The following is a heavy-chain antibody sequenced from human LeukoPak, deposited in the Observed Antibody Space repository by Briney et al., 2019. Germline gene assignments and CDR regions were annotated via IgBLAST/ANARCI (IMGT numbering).Heavy chain of an antibody. V-gene: IGHV4-4*09. Sequence: SETLSLTCTVSGGSISSYYWSWIRQPPGKGLEWIGYIYTSGSTNYNPSHKSRVTISVDTSKNQFSLKLSSVTAADTAVYYCARHLRSRPDAFDIWGQGTMVTVSS. CDR3: ARHLRSRPDAFDI. CDR2: IYTSGST. D-gene: IGHD1-26*01. CDR1: GGSISSYY. J-gene: IGHJ3*02.